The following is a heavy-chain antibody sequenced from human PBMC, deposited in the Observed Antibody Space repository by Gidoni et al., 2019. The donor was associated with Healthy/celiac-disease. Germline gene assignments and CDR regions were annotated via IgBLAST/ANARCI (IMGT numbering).Heavy chain of an antibody. V-gene: IGHV4-39*01. CDR2: IYYSGST. CDR1: GGSISSSSYY. D-gene: IGHD2-15*01. CDR3: ARQTVVVAANHVIRWFDP. Sequence: QLQLQESGPGLVKPSETLSLTCTVSGGSISSSSYYWGWIRQPPGKGLEWIGSIYYSGSTYYNPSLKSRVTISVDTSKNQFSLKLSSVTAADTAVYYCARQTVVVAANHVIRWFDPWGQGTLVTVSS. J-gene: IGHJ5*02.